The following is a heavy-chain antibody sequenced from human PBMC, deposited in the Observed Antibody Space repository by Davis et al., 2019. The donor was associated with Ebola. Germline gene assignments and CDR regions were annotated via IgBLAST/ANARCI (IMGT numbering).Heavy chain of an antibody. CDR2: LWYDGSDK. J-gene: IGHJ4*02. CDR3: ACTIFGVVSSFDH. Sequence: GESLKISCAASGFTFSNYGMHWVRQAPGKGLEWVAVLWYDGSDKYYADSVKGRFTISRDNARNSLYLQMNSLRDEDTAVYYCACTIFGVVSSFDHWGQGTLVTVSS. CDR1: GFTFSNYG. D-gene: IGHD3-3*01. V-gene: IGHV3-33*08.